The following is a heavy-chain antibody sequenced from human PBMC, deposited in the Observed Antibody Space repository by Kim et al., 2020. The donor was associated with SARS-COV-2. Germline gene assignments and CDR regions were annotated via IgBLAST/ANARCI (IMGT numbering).Heavy chain of an antibody. Sequence: GGSLRLSCAASGFTFSSYGMHWVRQAPGKGLEWVAVIWYDGSNKYYADSVKGRFTISRDNSKNTLYLQMNSLRAEDTAVYYCAREGIRRPPLLVEIYHWFDPWGQGTLVTVSS. V-gene: IGHV3-33*01. CDR2: IWYDGSNK. CDR1: GFTFSSYG. D-gene: IGHD2-8*01. CDR3: AREGIRRPPLLVEIYHWFDP. J-gene: IGHJ5*02.